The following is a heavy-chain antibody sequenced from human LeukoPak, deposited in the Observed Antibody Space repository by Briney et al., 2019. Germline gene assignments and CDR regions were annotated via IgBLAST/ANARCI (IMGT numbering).Heavy chain of an antibody. CDR3: ARDTLYYDSSGYYHPFDY. V-gene: IGHV1-2*02. CDR1: GYTFIGYY. D-gene: IGHD3-22*01. J-gene: IGHJ4*02. CDR2: INPNSGGT. Sequence: ASVKVSCKASGYTFIGYYMHWVRQAPGQGLEWMGWINPNSGGTNYAQKFQGRVTMTRDTSISTAYMELSRLRSDDTAVYYCARDTLYYDSSGYYHPFDYWGQGTLVTVSS.